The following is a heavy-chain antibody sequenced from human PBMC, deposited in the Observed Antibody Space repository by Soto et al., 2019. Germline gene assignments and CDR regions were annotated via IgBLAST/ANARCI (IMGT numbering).Heavy chain of an antibody. D-gene: IGHD5-18*01. J-gene: IGHJ4*02. Sequence: QVQLVESGGGVVQPGRSLRLSCAASGFTFSSYGMHWVRQAPGKGLEWVTIISYDGSNKYYADSVKGRFTISRDNSKNTLYLQMNSLRAEDTAVYYCAKDRTAMILDYWGQGTLVSVSS. CDR3: AKDRTAMILDY. CDR1: GFTFSSYG. V-gene: IGHV3-30*18. CDR2: ISYDGSNK.